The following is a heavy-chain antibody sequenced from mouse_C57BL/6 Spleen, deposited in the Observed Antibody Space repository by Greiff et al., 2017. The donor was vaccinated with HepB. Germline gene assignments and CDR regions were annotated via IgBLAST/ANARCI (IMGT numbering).Heavy chain of an antibody. CDR3: VRQYYDYDRTAMDY. V-gene: IGHV10-1*01. CDR2: IRSKSNNYAT. Sequence: EVKVVESGGGLVQPKGSLKLSCAASGFSFNTYAMNWVRQAPGKGLEWVARIRSKSNNYATYYADSVKDRFTISRDDSESMLYLQMNNLKTEDTAMYYCVRQYYDYDRTAMDYWGQGTSVTVSS. D-gene: IGHD2-4*01. J-gene: IGHJ4*01. CDR1: GFSFNTYA.